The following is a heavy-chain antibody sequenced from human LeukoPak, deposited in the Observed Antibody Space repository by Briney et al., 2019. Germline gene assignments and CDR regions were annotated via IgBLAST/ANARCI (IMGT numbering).Heavy chain of an antibody. V-gene: IGHV4-59*01. CDR2: IYYSGST. Sequence: SETLSLTCTVSGGSISSYYWSWIRQPPGKGLEWIGYIYYSGSTNYNPSLKRRVTISVDTYKNQFSLELSSVTAADTAVYYCARAVDPDAFDIWGQGTMVTVSS. D-gene: IGHD2-2*01. J-gene: IGHJ3*02. CDR1: GGSISSYY. CDR3: ARAVDPDAFDI.